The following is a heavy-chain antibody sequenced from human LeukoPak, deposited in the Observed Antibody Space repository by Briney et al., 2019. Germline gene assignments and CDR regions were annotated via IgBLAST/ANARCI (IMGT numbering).Heavy chain of an antibody. V-gene: IGHV3-53*01. CDR2: IYSGGTT. Sequence: PGGSLRLSCAASGFTVISNFMSLVGQAPGKGLEWVSVIYSGGTTYYADSVRGRFTISRGNSKNTLYLQMSSLRAEDTAVYYCARDGYGYNYMDVWGKGTTVTVSS. D-gene: IGHD1-1*01. CDR3: ARDGYGYNYMDV. J-gene: IGHJ6*03. CDR1: GFTVISNF.